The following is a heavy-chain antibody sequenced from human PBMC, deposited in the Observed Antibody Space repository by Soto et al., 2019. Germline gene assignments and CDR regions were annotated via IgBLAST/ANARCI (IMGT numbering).Heavy chain of an antibody. CDR3: AREGSWFGELWGMDV. CDR2: IYYSGST. D-gene: IGHD3-10*01. Sequence: LSLTCTVSGGSISSGGYYWSWIRQHPGKGLEWIGYIYYSGSTYYNPSLKSRVTISVGTSKNQFSLKLSSVTAADTAVYYCAREGSWFGELWGMDVWGQGTTVTVSS. V-gene: IGHV4-31*03. CDR1: GGSISSGGYY. J-gene: IGHJ6*02.